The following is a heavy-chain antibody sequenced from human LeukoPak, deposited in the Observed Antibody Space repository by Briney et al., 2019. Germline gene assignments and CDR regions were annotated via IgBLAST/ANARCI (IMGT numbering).Heavy chain of an antibody. D-gene: IGHD3-16*01. Sequence: GGSLRLSCAASGFTFSYFGMHWVRQAPGKGLEWVAVISYDGTNKYYADSVKGRFTISRDNSKNTLYLQMNSLRAEDTAVYYCANMTFAVTSVYDYWGQGTLVTVSS. CDR3: ANMTFAVTSVYDY. V-gene: IGHV3-30*18. J-gene: IGHJ4*02. CDR2: ISYDGTNK. CDR1: GFTFSYFG.